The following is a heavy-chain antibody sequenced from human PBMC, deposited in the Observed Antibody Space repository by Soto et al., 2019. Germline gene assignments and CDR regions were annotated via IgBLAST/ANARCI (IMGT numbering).Heavy chain of an antibody. CDR1: GGTFSSYA. CDR3: ALPPIRYSSSWYYFDY. V-gene: IGHV1-69*06. CDR2: IIPIFGTA. D-gene: IGHD6-13*01. J-gene: IGHJ4*02. Sequence: QVQLVQSGAEVKKPGSSVKVSCKASGGTFSSYAISWVRQAPGQGLEWMGGIIPIFGTANYAQKFQGRVTITADKSTSTAYMELSSLRSEDTAVYYWALPPIRYSSSWYYFDYWGQGTLVTVSS.